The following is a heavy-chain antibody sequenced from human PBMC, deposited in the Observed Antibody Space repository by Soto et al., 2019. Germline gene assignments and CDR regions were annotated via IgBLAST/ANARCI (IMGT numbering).Heavy chain of an antibody. CDR2: IYYRGST. Sequence: QVQLQESGPGLVKPSETLSLTCTVSGGSVSSGSYYWSWIRQPPGKGLEWIGYIYYRGSTNYNPSLKSRVTISVDTSKNQFSLTMSSVTAADTAVYYCARGYYGSGSYYNVDWFDPWGQGTLVTVSP. CDR3: ARGYYGSGSYYNVDWFDP. CDR1: GGSVSSGSYY. D-gene: IGHD3-10*01. J-gene: IGHJ5*02. V-gene: IGHV4-61*01.